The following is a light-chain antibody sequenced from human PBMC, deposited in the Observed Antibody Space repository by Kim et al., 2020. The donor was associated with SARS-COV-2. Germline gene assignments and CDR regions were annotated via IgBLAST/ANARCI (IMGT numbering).Light chain of an antibody. Sequence: PGERATLSCRASQSVSSSYLAWYQQKPGQAPRLLIYGASSRATGIPDRFSGSGSGTDFTLTISRLEPEDFAVYYCQQYGSSSWTFGQGTKVDIK. CDR3: QQYGSSSWT. CDR2: GAS. J-gene: IGKJ1*01. CDR1: QSVSSSY. V-gene: IGKV3-20*01.